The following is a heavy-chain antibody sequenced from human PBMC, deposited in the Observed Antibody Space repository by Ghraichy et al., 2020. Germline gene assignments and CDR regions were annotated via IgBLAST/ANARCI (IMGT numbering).Heavy chain of an antibody. Sequence: GGSLTLSCVASEFTFGTYYMSWVRQAPGKGLEWVANIKQDGSEKYYVDSVKGRFTISRDNAKNSLFLQMNGLRAEDTAVYYCARDSIRCYGCAFDIWGHGTMVTVSS. CDR1: EFTFGTYY. D-gene: IGHD2-2*01. V-gene: IGHV3-7*03. J-gene: IGHJ3*02. CDR3: ARDSIRCYGCAFDI. CDR2: IKQDGSEK.